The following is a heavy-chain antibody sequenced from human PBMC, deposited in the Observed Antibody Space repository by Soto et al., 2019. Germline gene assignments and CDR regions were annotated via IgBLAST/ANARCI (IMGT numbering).Heavy chain of an antibody. V-gene: IGHV4-39*01. CDR2: IYYSGSP. J-gene: IGHJ6*02. D-gene: IGHD6-19*01. Sequence: PSETLSLTCTVSGGSIIISSYYWGWIRQPPGKGLEWIGYIYYSGSPYYNPSLKSRVTISVDTSKNQFSLKLSSVTAADTAVYYCAVPAASVAGASGSYYYYGMDVWGQGNTVTVSS. CDR3: AVPAASVAGASGSYYYYGMDV. CDR1: GGSIIISSYY.